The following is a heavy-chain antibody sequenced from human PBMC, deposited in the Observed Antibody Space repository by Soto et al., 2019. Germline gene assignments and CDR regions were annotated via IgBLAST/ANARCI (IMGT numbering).Heavy chain of an antibody. V-gene: IGHV3-74*01. CDR1: GFTFSNYW. Sequence: EVQLVESGGGLVQPGGSLRLSCAASGFTFSNYWMHWVRQAPGKGLVWVSRINFDESSTTYADSAQGRFTISRDNDKNTPYLKLKRLRAVDTAIYYGVTGGRTAGHVDHFDDWGQGALVTVSS. D-gene: IGHD2-21*02. CDR3: VTGGRTAGHVDHFDD. CDR2: INFDESST. J-gene: IGHJ4*02.